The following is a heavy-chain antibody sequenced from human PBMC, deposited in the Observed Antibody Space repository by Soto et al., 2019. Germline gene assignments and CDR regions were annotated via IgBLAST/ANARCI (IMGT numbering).Heavy chain of an antibody. CDR3: AREGSYSAYNFAHGIQLWSFDF. CDR1: GYSISSGYY. CDR2: IYHSGST. D-gene: IGHD5-12*01. Sequence: ETLSLTCAVSGYSISSGYYWGWIRQPPGKGLEWIGSIYHSGSTYYNPSLKSRVTISVDTSKNHFSLNLSSVTAADMAVYYCAREGSYSAYNFAHGIQLWSFDFWGQGALVTVSS. V-gene: IGHV4-38-2*02. J-gene: IGHJ4*02.